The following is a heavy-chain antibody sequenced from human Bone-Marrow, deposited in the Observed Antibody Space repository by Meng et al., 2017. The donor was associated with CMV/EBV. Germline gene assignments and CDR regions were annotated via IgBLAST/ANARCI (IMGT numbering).Heavy chain of an antibody. D-gene: IGHD5-18*01. Sequence: ASGFTFSNYVMHWVRQAPGKGLVWVAFTSYDRSGKYYAESVKGQFTISRDNSKNTLYLQMNSLRGEDTAVYYCAKDLRGYSYGLDYWGQGALVTVSS. CDR1: GFTFSNYV. CDR2: TSYDRSGK. J-gene: IGHJ4*02. CDR3: AKDLRGYSYGLDY. V-gene: IGHV3-30*18.